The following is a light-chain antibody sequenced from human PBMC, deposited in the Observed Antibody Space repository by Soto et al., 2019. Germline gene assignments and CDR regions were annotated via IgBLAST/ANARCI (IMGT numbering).Light chain of an antibody. CDR1: SSDVGGYNY. V-gene: IGLV2-8*01. Sequence: QSVLTQPPSASVSPGQSVTISCTGSSSDVGGYNYFSWYQLHPGKAPKLMIYEVSKRPSGVPDRFSGSKSGNTASLTVSGLQDEDEADYYCSSYAGTNNPYVFGTGTKVPS. J-gene: IGLJ1*01. CDR3: SSYAGTNNPYV. CDR2: EVS.